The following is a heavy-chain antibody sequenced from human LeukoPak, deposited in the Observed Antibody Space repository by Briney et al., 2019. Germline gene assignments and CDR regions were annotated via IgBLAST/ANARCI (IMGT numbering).Heavy chain of an antibody. J-gene: IGHJ4*02. CDR1: GFTFSGYS. CDR3: ARVVNPYNPGRYFDF. CDR2: INSGTSYI. V-gene: IGHV3-21*01. D-gene: IGHD1-1*01. Sequence: GGSLRLSCAASGFTFSGYSMNWVRQAPGKGLEWVASINSGTSYIYYADSVKGRFTISEDNAKRSLFLRMNSLRVEDTAMYYCARVVNPYNPGRYFDFWGQGTLVTVSS.